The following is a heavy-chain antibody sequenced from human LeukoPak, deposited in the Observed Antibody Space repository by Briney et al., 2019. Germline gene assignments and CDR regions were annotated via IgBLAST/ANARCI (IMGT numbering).Heavy chain of an antibody. V-gene: IGHV4-59*01. CDR3: ARTPITMVRGSYYMDV. CDR1: GGSISSYY. CDR2: IYYSGST. Sequence: SETLSLTCTVSGGSISSYYWSWIRQPPGKGLEWIGHIYYSGSTNYNPSLKSRVTISVDTSKNQFSLKLSSVTAADTAVYYCARTPITMVRGSYYMDVWGKGTTVTVSS. D-gene: IGHD3-10*01. J-gene: IGHJ6*03.